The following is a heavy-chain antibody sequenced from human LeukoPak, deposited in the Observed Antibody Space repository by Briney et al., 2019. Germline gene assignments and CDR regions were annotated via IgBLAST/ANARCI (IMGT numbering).Heavy chain of an antibody. J-gene: IGHJ4*02. CDR1: GFTFSSYG. V-gene: IGHV3-33*01. Sequence: PGGSLRLSCAASGFTFSSYGMHWVRQAPGKGLEWVAVIWYDGSNKYYADSVKGRFTISRGNSKNTLYLQMNSLRAEDTAVYYCARDSDIVVVPAATAPNFDYWGQGTLVTVSS. D-gene: IGHD2-2*01. CDR3: ARDSDIVVVPAATAPNFDY. CDR2: IWYDGSNK.